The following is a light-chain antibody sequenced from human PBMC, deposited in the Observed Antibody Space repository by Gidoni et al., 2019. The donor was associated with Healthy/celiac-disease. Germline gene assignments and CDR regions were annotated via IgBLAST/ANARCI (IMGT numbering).Light chain of an antibody. CDR2: YDS. V-gene: IGLV3-21*04. J-gene: IGLJ2*01. Sequence: SYVLTQPPSVSWAPRKTARITCGGNNIGSKSVHWYQQKPGQAPVLVIYYDSDRPSGIPERFSGSNSGNTATLTISRVEAGDEADYYCQVWDSSSDHPVFGGGTKLTVL. CDR3: QVWDSSSDHPV. CDR1: NIGSKS.